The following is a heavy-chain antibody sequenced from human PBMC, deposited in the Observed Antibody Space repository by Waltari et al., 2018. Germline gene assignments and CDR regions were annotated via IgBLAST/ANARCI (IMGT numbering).Heavy chain of an antibody. CDR2: INTKSGGT. V-gene: IGHV1-2*02. D-gene: IGHD3-3*01. J-gene: IGHJ4*02. CDR3: ARCLAGLRFLQWLHFDS. Sequence: QVQLVQSGAEVKKPGASVKVSCKASGYIFTGYYMHWVRQAPGQGLEWMGWINTKSGGTNYAQRFQGRVTMTRDTSISTVYMELSSLRSDDTAVYYCARCLAGLRFLQWLHFDSWGQGTLVTVSS. CDR1: GYIFTGYY.